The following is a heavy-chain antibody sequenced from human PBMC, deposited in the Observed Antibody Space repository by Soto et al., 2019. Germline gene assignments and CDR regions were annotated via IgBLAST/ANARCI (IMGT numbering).Heavy chain of an antibody. V-gene: IGHV3-48*03. CDR1: GFTFSVYE. CDR3: VRGGDVDTAYHFGLDV. D-gene: IGHD5-18*01. CDR2: ISTSGTTI. J-gene: IGHJ6*02. Sequence: GSLILSCAASGFTFSVYEMNLVRQAPGKGLEWISYISTSGTTIFYAGSVKGRFTISRDNAKSSLYLRMDSLRVDDTAIYYCVRGGDVDTAYHFGLDVWGQGTTVTVSS.